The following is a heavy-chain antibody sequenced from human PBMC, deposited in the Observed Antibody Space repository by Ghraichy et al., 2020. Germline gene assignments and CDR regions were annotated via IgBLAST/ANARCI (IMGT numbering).Heavy chain of an antibody. D-gene: IGHD6-13*01. V-gene: IGHV1-69*13. J-gene: IGHJ6*02. CDR2: VIPVFGSG. CDR3: TRQAASGTCYYYYGMDV. CDR1: GGTFTSYA. Sequence: SVKVSCKASGGTFTSYAISWVRQAPGQGLEWMGGVIPVFGSGSYAHKFQGRFTITADESTSTVYMELSSLRSDDTAVYYCTRQAASGTCYYYYGMDVWGQGTTVTVSS.